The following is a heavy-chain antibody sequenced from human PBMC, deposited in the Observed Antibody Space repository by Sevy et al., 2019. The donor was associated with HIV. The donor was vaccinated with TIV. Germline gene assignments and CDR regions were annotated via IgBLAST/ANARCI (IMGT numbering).Heavy chain of an antibody. D-gene: IGHD2-15*01. CDR2: ISWNSGSI. J-gene: IGHJ4*02. Sequence: SLRLSCAASVFTFDDYAMHWVRQAPGKGLEWVSGISWNSGSIGYADSVKGRFTISRDNAKNSLYLQMNSLRAEDTALYYCASALSYRYCSGGSCYSAFDYWGQGTLVTVSS. V-gene: IGHV3-9*01. CDR1: VFTFDDYA. CDR3: ASALSYRYCSGGSCYSAFDY.